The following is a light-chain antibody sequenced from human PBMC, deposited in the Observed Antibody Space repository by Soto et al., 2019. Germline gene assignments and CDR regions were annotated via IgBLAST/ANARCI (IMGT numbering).Light chain of an antibody. CDR1: QSVSSSF. CDR3: QHYGTSLWT. J-gene: IGKJ1*01. CDR2: GAS. V-gene: IGKV3-20*01. Sequence: EIMLTQSPGTLSLSPGERATLSCRASQSVSSSFLAWYQQKPGQAPRLLIYGASIRATSTPARFSGRGSGTDFTPTISRLEPEDFAMYLCQHYGTSLWTFGQGTKVEIK.